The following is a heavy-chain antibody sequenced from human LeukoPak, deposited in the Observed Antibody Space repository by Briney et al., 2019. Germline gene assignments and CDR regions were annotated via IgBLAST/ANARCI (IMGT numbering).Heavy chain of an antibody. J-gene: IGHJ6*03. D-gene: IGHD4/OR15-4a*01. V-gene: IGHV4-4*02. CDR3: AREGQLTYYYYYMDV. CDR2: IYHSGST. CDR1: GGSISSDNW. Sequence: PSETLSPTCAVSGGSISSDNWWSWVRQPPGKGLEWIGEIYHSGSTNYNPSLKSRVTISVDTSKNQFSLKLSSVTAADTAVYYCAREGQLTYYYYYMDVWGKGTTVTVSS.